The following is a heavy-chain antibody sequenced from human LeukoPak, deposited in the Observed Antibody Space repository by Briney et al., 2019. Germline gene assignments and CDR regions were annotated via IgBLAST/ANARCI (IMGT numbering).Heavy chain of an antibody. CDR3: ARGGADYDSSGYYEANWFDP. D-gene: IGHD3-22*01. Sequence: PSETLSLTCAVYGGSFSGYYWSWIRQPPGKGLEWIGEVNHSGGTNYNPSLKSRVTISVDTSKNQFSLNLNSVTAADTAVYYCARGGADYDSSGYYEANWFDPWGQGTLVTVSS. V-gene: IGHV4-34*01. CDR1: GGSFSGYY. CDR2: VNHSGGT. J-gene: IGHJ5*02.